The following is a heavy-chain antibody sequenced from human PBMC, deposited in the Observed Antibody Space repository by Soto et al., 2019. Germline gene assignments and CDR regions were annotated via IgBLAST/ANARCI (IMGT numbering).Heavy chain of an antibody. CDR3: ARSAVVVIKNNWFDP. J-gene: IGHJ5*02. Sequence: ASVKVSCKASGYTFTSYGISWVRQAPGQGLEWMGWISAYNGNTNYAQKLQGRVTMTTDTSTSTAYMELRSLRSDDTAVYYCARSAVVVIKNNWFDPWGQGTLVTVSS. CDR2: ISAYNGNT. V-gene: IGHV1-18*01. CDR1: GYTFTSYG. D-gene: IGHD3-22*01.